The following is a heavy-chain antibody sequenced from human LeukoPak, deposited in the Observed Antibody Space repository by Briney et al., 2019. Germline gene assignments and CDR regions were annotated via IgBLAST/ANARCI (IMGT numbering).Heavy chain of an antibody. CDR2: INHSGST. Sequence: SETLSLTCAVYGGSFSGYYWSWIRQPPGKGLEWIGEINHSGSTNYNPSLKSRVTISVDTSKNQFSLKLSSVTAADTAVYYCARGLSIVVVPAAMRSRSYYHGMDVWGQGTTVTVSS. CDR3: ARGLSIVVVPAAMRSRSYYHGMDV. J-gene: IGHJ6*02. D-gene: IGHD2-2*01. V-gene: IGHV4-34*01. CDR1: GGSFSGYY.